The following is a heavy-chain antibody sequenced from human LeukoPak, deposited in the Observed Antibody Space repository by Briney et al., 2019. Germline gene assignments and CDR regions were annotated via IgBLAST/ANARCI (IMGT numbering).Heavy chain of an antibody. Sequence: SETLSLTCTVSGGSISNYYWSWIRQPPGKGLEWIGNIYYSGSTNYNPSLKSRVTISVDTSENQFALKLSSVTAADTAVYYCARLSDYGSGIYTWFDPWGQGTLVTVSS. J-gene: IGHJ5*02. CDR1: GGSISNYY. CDR3: ARLSDYGSGIYTWFDP. D-gene: IGHD3-10*01. V-gene: IGHV4-59*01. CDR2: IYYSGST.